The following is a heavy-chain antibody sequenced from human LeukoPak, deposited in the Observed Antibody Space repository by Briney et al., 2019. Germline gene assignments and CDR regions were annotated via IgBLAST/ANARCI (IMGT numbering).Heavy chain of an antibody. D-gene: IGHD3-22*01. CDR3: ASYSSLDY. J-gene: IGHJ4*02. CDR2: IYSGGST. Sequence: GGSLRLSCAASGFTYSSYSMNWVRQAPGKGLEWVSLIYSGGSTYYADSVKGRFTISRDNSKNTLYLQMNSLRAEDTAVYYCASYSSLDYWGQGTLVTVS. CDR1: GFTYSSYS. V-gene: IGHV3-53*01.